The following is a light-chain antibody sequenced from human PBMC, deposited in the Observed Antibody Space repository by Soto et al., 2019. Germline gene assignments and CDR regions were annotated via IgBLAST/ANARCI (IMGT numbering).Light chain of an antibody. CDR2: GAS. CDR3: HPYGSSRT. J-gene: IGKJ1*01. Sequence: EIVLTRSPGTLSLSPVESATLSCIASQSVSSSYLAWWQQKPGQAPGLLIYGASSRATGIPDRFSGSGSGTDFTLTINRLEPEDFAVYYCHPYGSSRTFGQGTKVDIK. CDR1: QSVSSSY. V-gene: IGKV3-20*01.